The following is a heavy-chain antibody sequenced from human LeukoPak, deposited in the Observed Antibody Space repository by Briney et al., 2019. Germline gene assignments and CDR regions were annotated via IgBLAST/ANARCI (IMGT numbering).Heavy chain of an antibody. CDR1: GFTFSSYA. Sequence: GGSLRLSCAASGFTFSSYAMTWIRQAPGKGLEWVAFIKGDGSAKKYVDSVKGRFTISRDNAKNSLFLQMNSLRAEDTAVYYCARDRGWIQHDIWGQGTMVTVSS. J-gene: IGHJ3*02. D-gene: IGHD5-18*01. CDR2: IKGDGSAK. CDR3: ARDRGWIQHDI. V-gene: IGHV3-7*01.